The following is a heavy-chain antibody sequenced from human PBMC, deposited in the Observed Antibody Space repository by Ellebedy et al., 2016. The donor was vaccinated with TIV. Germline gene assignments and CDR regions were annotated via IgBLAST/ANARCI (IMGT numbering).Heavy chain of an antibody. CDR1: GYPFISYG. Sequence: ASVKVSCXGSGYPFISYGITWVRQAPGQGLEWMGWISIYNGNTNYGQKFQGRLSLSTDTSSRTAFMELRSLRSDDTAVYYCARERDNYGDSAYYIDYWGQGTPVSV. CDR3: ARERDNYGDSAYYIDY. D-gene: IGHD4-17*01. J-gene: IGHJ4*02. V-gene: IGHV1-18*04. CDR2: ISIYNGNT.